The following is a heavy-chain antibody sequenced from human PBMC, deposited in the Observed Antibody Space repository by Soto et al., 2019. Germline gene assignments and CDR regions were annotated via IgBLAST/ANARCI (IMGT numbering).Heavy chain of an antibody. CDR1: GFTFSSYS. J-gene: IGHJ3*02. CDR2: ISSSSSYI. V-gene: IGHV3-21*01. CDR3: ERPTTIVVVKDAFDI. Sequence: GGSLRLSCAASGFTFSSYSMNWVRQAPGKGLEWVSSISSSSSYIYYADSVKGRFTISRDNAKNSLYLQMNSLRAEDTAVYYCERPTTIVVVKDAFDIWGQGTMVTVSS. D-gene: IGHD3-22*01.